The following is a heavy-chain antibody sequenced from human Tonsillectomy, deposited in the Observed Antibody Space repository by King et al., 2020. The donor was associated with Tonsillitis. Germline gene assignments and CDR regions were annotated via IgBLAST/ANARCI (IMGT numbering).Heavy chain of an antibody. CDR1: VFTFSSYS. D-gene: IGHD6-19*01. CDR2: ISSSSSYI. Sequence: VQLVESGGGLVKPGGSLRLSCAASVFTFSSYSMNWVRQAPGKGLEWVSSISSSSSYIYYADSVKGRFTISRDNAKNSLYLQMNSLRAEDTAVYYCARRRGWAGDDAFDIWGQGTMVTVSS. J-gene: IGHJ3*02. CDR3: ARRRGWAGDDAFDI. V-gene: IGHV3-21*01.